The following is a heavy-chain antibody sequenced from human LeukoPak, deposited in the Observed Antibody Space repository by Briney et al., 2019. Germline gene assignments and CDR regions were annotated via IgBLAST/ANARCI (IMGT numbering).Heavy chain of an antibody. CDR3: ARVLGNYYDSSGYYPPYGMDV. V-gene: IGHV3-74*01. J-gene: IGHJ6*02. CDR2: INSDGSST. CDR1: GFTFSSYW. D-gene: IGHD3-22*01. Sequence: GGSLRLSCAASGFTFSSYWMHWVRQAPGKGLVWVSRINSDGSSTSYADSVKGRFTISRDNAKNTLYLQMNSLRAEDTAVYYCARVLGNYYDSSGYYPPYGMDVWGQGTTVTVSS.